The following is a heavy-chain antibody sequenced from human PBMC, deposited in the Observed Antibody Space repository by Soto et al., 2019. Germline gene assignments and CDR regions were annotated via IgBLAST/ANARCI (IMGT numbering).Heavy chain of an antibody. CDR3: ARRWYQLPYYFYGMDV. Sequence: HPGGSLRLSCAASGFTFSSYSMNWVRQAPGKGLEWVSYISSSSSTIYYADSVKGRFTISRDNAKNSLYLQMNSLRDEDTAVYYCARRWYQLPYYFYGMDVWGQGTTVTVSS. CDR1: GFTFSSYS. V-gene: IGHV3-48*02. J-gene: IGHJ6*02. CDR2: ISSSSSTI. D-gene: IGHD2-2*01.